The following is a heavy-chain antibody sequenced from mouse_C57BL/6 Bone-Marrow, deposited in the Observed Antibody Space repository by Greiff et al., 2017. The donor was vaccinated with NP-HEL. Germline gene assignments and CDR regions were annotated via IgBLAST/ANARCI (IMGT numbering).Heavy chain of an antibody. Sequence: VQLVESGGGLVQPKGSLKLSCAASGFSFNTYAMNWVRQAPGKGLEWVARIRSKSNNYATYYADSVKDRFTISRDDSESMLYLQMNNLKTEDTAMYYCVRHDLFTTVVEDYAMDYWGQGTSVTVSS. J-gene: IGHJ4*01. CDR3: VRHDLFTTVVEDYAMDY. V-gene: IGHV10-1*01. CDR2: IRSKSNNYAT. D-gene: IGHD1-1*01. CDR1: GFSFNTYA.